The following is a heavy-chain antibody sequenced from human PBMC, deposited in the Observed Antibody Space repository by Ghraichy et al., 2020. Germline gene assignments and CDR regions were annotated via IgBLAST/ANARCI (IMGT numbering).Heavy chain of an antibody. J-gene: IGHJ3*02. CDR1: RNTFTSYD. V-gene: IGHV1-8*01. CDR2: VHPDTENT. D-gene: IGHD1-20*01. CDR3: AKSITGTGDAFDI. Sequence: ASVKVSCKASRNTFTSYDINWVRQAPGQGLEWMGWVHPDTENTGYAQKFQGRVTMTRNTSISTAYMELSSLTSEDTAVYYCAKSITGTGDAFDIWGQGTMVTVSS.